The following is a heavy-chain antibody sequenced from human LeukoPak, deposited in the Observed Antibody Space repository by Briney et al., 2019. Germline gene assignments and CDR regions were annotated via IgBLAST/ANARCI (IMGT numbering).Heavy chain of an antibody. J-gene: IGHJ4*02. CDR2: INSDGSST. Sequence: PGGSLRLSCAASGFTFSSYWMHWVRQAPGKGLVWVSRINSDGSSTSYADSVKGRFTISRDNAKNTLYLQMSSLRAEDTAVYYCARVYDVNWGGFDYWGQGTLVTVSP. CDR3: ARVYDVNWGGFDY. D-gene: IGHD7-27*01. CDR1: GFTFSSYW. V-gene: IGHV3-74*01.